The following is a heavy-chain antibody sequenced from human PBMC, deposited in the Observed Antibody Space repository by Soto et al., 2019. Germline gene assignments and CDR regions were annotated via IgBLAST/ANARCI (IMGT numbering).Heavy chain of an antibody. V-gene: IGHV3-30-3*01. CDR3: ARTPPYCGGDCYPDIGYYFDY. CDR2: ISYDGSNK. D-gene: IGHD2-21*02. J-gene: IGHJ4*02. Sequence: QVQLVESGGGVVQPGRSLRLPCAASGFTFSSYAMHWVRQAPGKGLEWVAVISYDGSNKYYADSVKGRFTISRDNSKNTLYLQMNSLRAEDTAVYYCARTPPYCGGDCYPDIGYYFDYWGQGTLVTVSS. CDR1: GFTFSSYA.